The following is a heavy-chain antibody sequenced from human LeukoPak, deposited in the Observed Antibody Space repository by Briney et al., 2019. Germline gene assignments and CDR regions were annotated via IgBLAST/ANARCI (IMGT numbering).Heavy chain of an antibody. J-gene: IGHJ4*02. CDR3: ARDLIFDY. D-gene: IGHD3-16*01. CDR2: IYSGGST. CDR1: GFTVSSNY. Sequence: GGSLRLSCAASGFTVSSNYMSWVRQAPGKGLEWGSIIYSGGSTFYADSVKGRFTISRDNSKNTLYLQMNSLRADDTAVYYCARDLIFDYWGPGTLVTVSS. V-gene: IGHV3-53*01.